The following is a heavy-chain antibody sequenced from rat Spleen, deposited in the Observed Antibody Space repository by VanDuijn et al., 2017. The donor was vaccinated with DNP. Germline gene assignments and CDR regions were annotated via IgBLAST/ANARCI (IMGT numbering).Heavy chain of an antibody. CDR3: ASNNYFDY. CDR1: GFTFSNYY. V-gene: IGHV5S13*01. CDR2: ISTGGGNT. Sequence: EVQLVESGGGLVQPGRSLKLSCAASGFTFSNYYMAWVRQAPTKGLEWVAYISTGGGNTYYRDSVKGRFTISRDNAKNTQYLQIDSLRSEDSATYYCASNNYFDYWGQGVMVTVSS. J-gene: IGHJ2*01.